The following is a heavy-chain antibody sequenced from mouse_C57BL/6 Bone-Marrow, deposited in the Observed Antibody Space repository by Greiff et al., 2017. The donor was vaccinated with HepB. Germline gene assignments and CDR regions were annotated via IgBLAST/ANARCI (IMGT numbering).Heavy chain of an antibody. V-gene: IGHV5-9*01. CDR2: ISGGGGNT. D-gene: IGHD1-1*01. CDR1: GFTFSSYT. Sequence: DVHLVESGGGLVKPGGSLKLSCAASGFTFSSYTMSWVRQTPEKRLEWVATISGGGGNTYYPDSVKGRFTISRDNAKNTLYLQMSSLRSEDTALYYCARHGIYYYGSRDYFDYWGQGTTLTVSS. CDR3: ARHGIYYYGSRDYFDY. J-gene: IGHJ2*01.